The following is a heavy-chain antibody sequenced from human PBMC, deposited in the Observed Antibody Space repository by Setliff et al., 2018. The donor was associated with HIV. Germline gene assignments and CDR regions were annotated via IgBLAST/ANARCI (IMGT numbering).Heavy chain of an antibody. CDR2: IFISGIT. V-gene: IGHV4-4*08. J-gene: IGHJ6*03. D-gene: IGHD3-16*01. CDR3: ARGMIWGAYYYYMDV. CDR1: GGSISSYY. Sequence: PSETLSLTCTVSGGSISSYYWTWIRQPPGKGLEWIGYIFISGITKYNPSLKSRVTISVDSSKNQFSLHLSSVTAADTAVYYCARGMIWGAYYYYMDVWGTGTTVTVSS.